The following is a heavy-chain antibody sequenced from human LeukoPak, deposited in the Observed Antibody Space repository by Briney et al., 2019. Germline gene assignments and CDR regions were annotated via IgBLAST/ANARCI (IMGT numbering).Heavy chain of an antibody. J-gene: IGHJ6*03. Sequence: SETLSLTCAVYGGSFSGYYWSWIRQPPGKGLEWIGEINHSGSTNYNPSLKRRVTISVATSKNQFSLKLSSVTAADTAVYYCARTGGYYYLAVWGKGTTVTVSS. CDR2: INHSGST. CDR3: ARTGGYYYLAV. D-gene: IGHD1-14*01. V-gene: IGHV4-34*01. CDR1: GGSFSGYY.